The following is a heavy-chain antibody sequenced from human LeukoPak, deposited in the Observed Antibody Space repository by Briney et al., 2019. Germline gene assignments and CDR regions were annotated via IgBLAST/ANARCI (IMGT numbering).Heavy chain of an antibody. V-gene: IGHV1-18*01. D-gene: IGHD3-22*01. J-gene: IGHJ4*02. Sequence: ASVKVSCKASGYSFTNYGISWVRQAPGQGLEWMGWISAYNGYTHLAQKFQGRVTMTTDTSTSTAYMELRSLRSDDTAVYYCARGFPPRRNYDSSGYYSYYFDHWGQGTLVTVSS. CDR1: GYSFTNYG. CDR2: ISAYNGYT. CDR3: ARGFPPRRNYDSSGYYSYYFDH.